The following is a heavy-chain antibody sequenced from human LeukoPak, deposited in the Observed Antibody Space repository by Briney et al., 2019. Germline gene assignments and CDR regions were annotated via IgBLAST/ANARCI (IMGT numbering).Heavy chain of an antibody. CDR1: GGSFSGYY. V-gene: IGHV4-34*01. CDR3: ARDGGNLNSDY. J-gene: IGHJ4*02. D-gene: IGHD4-23*01. CDR2: INHSGST. Sequence: SETLSLTCAVYGGSFSGYYWSWIRQPPGKGLEWIGEINHSGSTNYNPSLKSRVTISVDTSKTQFSLKLNSVTAADTAVYYCARDGGNLNSDYWGQGTLVTVSS.